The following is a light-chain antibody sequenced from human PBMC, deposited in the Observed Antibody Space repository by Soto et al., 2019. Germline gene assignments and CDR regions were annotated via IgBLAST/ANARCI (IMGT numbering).Light chain of an antibody. J-gene: IGKJ1*01. CDR3: QQYYSSPPT. CDR2: WAS. Sequence: DRVRSQSPDSLAVFLGEGATMNCNSSHNILYSSDNKNYLSWYQQRPGQPPKLLFYWASTRESGVPDRFSGSGSGTHFTLTITSLQAEDVAVYYCQQYYSSPPTFGQGTKVDNK. CDR1: HNILYSSDNKNY. V-gene: IGKV4-1*01.